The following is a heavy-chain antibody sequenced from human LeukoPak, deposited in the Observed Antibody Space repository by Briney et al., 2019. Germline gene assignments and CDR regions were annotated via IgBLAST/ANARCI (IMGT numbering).Heavy chain of an antibody. CDR2: IYPSGST. CDR3: ARARPNDFWSSFDS. D-gene: IGHD3-3*01. Sequence: SETLSLTCTVSGGSISSGSYYWSWIRQPAGKGLEWIGRIYPSGSTNYNPSLKSRVTISIDTSKNQFSLRLNSVTAADTAVYYCARARPNDFWSSFDSWGQGTLVTVSS. J-gene: IGHJ4*02. V-gene: IGHV4-61*02. CDR1: GGSISSGSYY.